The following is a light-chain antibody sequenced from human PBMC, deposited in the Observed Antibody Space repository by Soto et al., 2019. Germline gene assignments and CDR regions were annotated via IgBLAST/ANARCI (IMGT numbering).Light chain of an antibody. CDR1: QSVSSN. J-gene: IGKJ1*01. V-gene: IGKV3-15*01. Sequence: EIVMTQSPATLSVSPGARATLSCRASQSVSSNLAWYQQKPGQAPRLLIYGSSTRATGIPARFSGSGSGTEFTLTISSLQSEDFAVYYCQQYNNWPTTFGQGTEVEIK. CDR2: GSS. CDR3: QQYNNWPTT.